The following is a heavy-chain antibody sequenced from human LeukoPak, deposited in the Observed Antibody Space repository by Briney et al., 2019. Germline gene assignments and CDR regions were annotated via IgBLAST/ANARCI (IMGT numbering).Heavy chain of an antibody. CDR2: ISAYNGNT. CDR3: ARDNFYGSGSYYNRRGDFQY. D-gene: IGHD3-10*01. CDR1: GYTFTSYG. Sequence: ASVKVSCKASGYTFTSYGVSWVRQAPGQGLEWMGWISAYNGNTNYAQKLQGRVTMTTDTSMNKAYMELRSLRSDDTAVYYCARDNFYGSGSYYNRRGDFQYWGQGTLVTVSS. J-gene: IGHJ1*01. V-gene: IGHV1-18*01.